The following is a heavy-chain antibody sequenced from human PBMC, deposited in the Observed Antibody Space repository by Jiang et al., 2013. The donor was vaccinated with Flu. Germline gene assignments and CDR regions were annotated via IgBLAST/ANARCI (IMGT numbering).Heavy chain of an antibody. D-gene: IGHD3-22*01. CDR2: INSDGSTT. Sequence: VQLVESGGGLVQPGGSLRLSCAASGFTFSSYWMHWVRQAPGKGLVWVSRINSDGSTTSYADSVKGRFTISRDNAKNTLFLQMNSLRAEDTAVYYCARDANYYDGNFDYWGQGTLVTVSS. CDR1: GFTFSSYW. V-gene: IGHV3-74*01. J-gene: IGHJ4*02. CDR3: ARDANYYDGNFDY.